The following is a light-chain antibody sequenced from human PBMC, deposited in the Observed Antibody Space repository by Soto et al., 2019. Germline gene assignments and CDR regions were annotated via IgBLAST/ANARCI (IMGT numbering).Light chain of an antibody. CDR1: QSLLYSSNNKNY. V-gene: IGKV4-1*01. CDR3: QESYTTPAVS. Sequence: DIVMTQSPNSLAVSLGERATINCESSQSLLYSSNNKNYFGWYQQKPGQPPKLLISWASTREPGVPDRFSGSGSGTDFSLTINSLQAEDFATYFCQESYTTPAVSFGGGTKVEIK. CDR2: WAS. J-gene: IGKJ4*01.